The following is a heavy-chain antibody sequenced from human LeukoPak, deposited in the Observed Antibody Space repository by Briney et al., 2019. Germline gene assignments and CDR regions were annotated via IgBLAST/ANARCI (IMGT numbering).Heavy chain of an antibody. Sequence: SLILSCAASGFTFDDYAMHWVRQAPGKGLEWVSGISWNSGSIGYADSVKGRFTISRDNAKNSLYLQMNSLRAEDTALYYCAEGRDKYQLLSKNWFDSWGQGTLVTVSS. CDR1: GFTFDDYA. CDR2: ISWNSGSI. V-gene: IGHV3-9*01. J-gene: IGHJ5*01. CDR3: AEGRDKYQLLSKNWFDS. D-gene: IGHD2-2*01.